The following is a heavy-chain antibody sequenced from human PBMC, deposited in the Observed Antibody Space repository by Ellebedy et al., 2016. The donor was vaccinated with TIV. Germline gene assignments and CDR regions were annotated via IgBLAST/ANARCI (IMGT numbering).Heavy chain of an antibody. V-gene: IGHV3-23*01. CDR3: ARDPVGVGPAFDV. Sequence: GESLKISCAASGLTLGNNAMSWVRQAPGKGLEWVSSITESGGNTYYADSEKGRFTISRHNSKDTLFLQMNSLRAEDTDIYFCARDPVGVGPAFDVWGQGTMVTVSS. CDR1: GLTLGNNA. D-gene: IGHD4-23*01. CDR2: ITESGGNT. J-gene: IGHJ3*01.